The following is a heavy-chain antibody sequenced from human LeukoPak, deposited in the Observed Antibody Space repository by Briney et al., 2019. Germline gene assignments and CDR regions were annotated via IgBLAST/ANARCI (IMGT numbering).Heavy chain of an antibody. Sequence: GASVKVSCKASGYTFTGYCMHWVRQAPGQGLEWMGWINPNSGGTNFAQKFQGRVTMTRDTSISTAYMELSRLRSDDTAVYYCARTLASSGGSCYSCAFDIWGQGTMVTVSS. CDR2: INPNSGGT. CDR3: ARTLASSGGSCYSCAFDI. V-gene: IGHV1-2*02. D-gene: IGHD2-15*01. J-gene: IGHJ3*02. CDR1: GYTFTGYC.